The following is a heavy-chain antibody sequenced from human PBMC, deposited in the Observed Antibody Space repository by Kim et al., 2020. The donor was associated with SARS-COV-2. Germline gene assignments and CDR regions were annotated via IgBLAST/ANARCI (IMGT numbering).Heavy chain of an antibody. CDR1: GDSVSLYSAA. CDR2: TYYRSRWFT. J-gene: IGHJ5*01. D-gene: IGHD1-1*01. CDR3: AISQLEGNWFDS. V-gene: IGHV6-1*01. Sequence: SQTLSLTCAISGDSVSLYSAAWNWIRQSPSRGLEWLGRTYYRSRWFTDYAPSVISRITVTPDTSKNHFSLHLNSVTPEDTALYYCAISQLEGNWFDSWGQGPLVTVSS.